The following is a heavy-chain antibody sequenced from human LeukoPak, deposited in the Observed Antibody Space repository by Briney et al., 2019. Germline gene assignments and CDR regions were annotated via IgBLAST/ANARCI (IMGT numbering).Heavy chain of an antibody. V-gene: IGHV3-30*02. J-gene: IGHJ3*02. CDR1: GFTFSSYG. CDR2: IRYDGSNK. CDR3: AKDSSTSVRAFDI. D-gene: IGHD2-2*01. Sequence: GGSLRLSCAASGFTFSSYGMHWVRQAPGKGLEWLAFIRYDGSNKYYADSVKGRFTISRDNSKNTLYLQMNSLRAEDTAVYYCAKDSSTSVRAFDIWGQGTMVTVSS.